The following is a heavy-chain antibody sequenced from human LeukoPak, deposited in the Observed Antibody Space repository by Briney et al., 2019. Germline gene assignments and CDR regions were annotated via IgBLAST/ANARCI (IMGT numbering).Heavy chain of an antibody. CDR2: INTITGNP. V-gene: IGHV7-4-1*02. Sequence: ASVKVSCKASGYTFTNFAINWVRQAPGQGPEWMGWINTITGNPTYAQGFTGRFVFSLDTSVSTAYLQISSLEAEDTVVYYCTRDQDLRSGRYRRDFDYWGQGTLVTVSS. CDR1: GYTFTNFA. J-gene: IGHJ4*02. D-gene: IGHD3-3*01. CDR3: TRDQDLRSGRYRRDFDY.